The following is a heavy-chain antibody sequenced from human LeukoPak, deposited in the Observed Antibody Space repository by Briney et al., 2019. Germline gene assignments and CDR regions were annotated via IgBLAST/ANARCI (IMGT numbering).Heavy chain of an antibody. CDR1: GYTLTSYG. Sequence: ASGKVSCKASGYTLTSYGISWVGPAPGQGLEWMGWISGYNGNTNYAQNLQGRVTMTTDTSTGTAYMELRSLRSDDTAVYYCARVAGAYSGYARYFDYWGQGTLVTVSS. CDR3: ARVAGAYSGYARYFDY. J-gene: IGHJ4*02. D-gene: IGHD5-12*01. CDR2: ISGYNGNT. V-gene: IGHV1-18*01.